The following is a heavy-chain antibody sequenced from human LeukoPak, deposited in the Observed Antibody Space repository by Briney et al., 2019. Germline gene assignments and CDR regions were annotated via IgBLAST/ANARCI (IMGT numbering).Heavy chain of an antibody. Sequence: GGSLRLSCAASGFTFSSYAMHWVRQAPGKGLEWVAVISYDGSNKYYADSVKGRFTISRDNSKNTLYPQMNSLRAEDTAVYYCARDRSLWSSGYYSAFDYWGQGTLVTVSS. CDR1: GFTFSSYA. V-gene: IGHV3-30-3*01. CDR3: ARDRSLWSSGYYSAFDY. CDR2: ISYDGSNK. J-gene: IGHJ4*02. D-gene: IGHD3-22*01.